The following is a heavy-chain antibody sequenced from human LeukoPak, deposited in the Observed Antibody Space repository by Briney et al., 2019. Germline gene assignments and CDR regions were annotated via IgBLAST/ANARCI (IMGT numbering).Heavy chain of an antibody. Sequence: SGGSLRLSCAASGFTFSSYAMSWVRQAPGKGLEWVSAISGSGGSTYYADSVKGRFTISRDNSKNTLYLQMNSLRAEDTAVYYCAKDRSRAAAGAGTNWFDPWGQGTLVTVSS. V-gene: IGHV3-23*01. CDR3: AKDRSRAAAGAGTNWFDP. D-gene: IGHD6-13*01. CDR2: ISGSGGST. CDR1: GFTFSSYA. J-gene: IGHJ5*02.